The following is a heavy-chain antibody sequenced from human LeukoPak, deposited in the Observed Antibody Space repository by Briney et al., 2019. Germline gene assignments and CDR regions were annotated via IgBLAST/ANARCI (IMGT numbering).Heavy chain of an antibody. CDR1: GFTGSSSF. V-gene: IGHV3-53*01. D-gene: IGHD7-27*01. Sequence: GSLRLSCAASGFTGSSSFMTWVRQAPGKGLEWVSVIYSGGDTYYTDSVKGRFTISRDNSKNTLYLQMNSLRADDTAVYFCAKTGGPWDWGQGTLVTVSS. J-gene: IGHJ4*02. CDR3: AKTGGPWD. CDR2: IYSGGDT.